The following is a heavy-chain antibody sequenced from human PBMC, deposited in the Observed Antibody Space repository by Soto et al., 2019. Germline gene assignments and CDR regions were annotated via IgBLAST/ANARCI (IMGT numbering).Heavy chain of an antibody. J-gene: IGHJ3*01. CDR3: ARSGTYGSGWLDAFDV. D-gene: IGHD6-19*01. CDR2: LSYDGNNE. V-gene: IGHV3-30*03. CDR1: GFAFETYS. Sequence: VQLVESGGGLVQPGGSLRLSCVASGFAFETYSMHWVRQSPGKGLEWVAALSYDGNNEQYTGSVRGRFAISRDNFKKTLFLQMDSLTYEDTAVYYCARSGTYGSGWLDAFDVWGQGTTVTVSS.